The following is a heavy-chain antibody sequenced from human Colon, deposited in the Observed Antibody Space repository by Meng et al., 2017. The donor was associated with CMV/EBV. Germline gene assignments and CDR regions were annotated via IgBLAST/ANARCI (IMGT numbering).Heavy chain of an antibody. D-gene: IGHD4-11*01. J-gene: IGHJ6*02. V-gene: IGHV1-8*01. Sequence: ASVKVSCKASGYTFTTYDINWVRQATGQGLEWMGWMNPNSVNTGYARKFQGRVTMTRNTSISTAYMELSSLRSEDTAVYYCARGTGPPNFSNSYYGMDVWGQGTTVTVSS. CDR2: MNPNSVNT. CDR3: ARGTGPPNFSNSYYGMDV. CDR1: GYTFTTYD.